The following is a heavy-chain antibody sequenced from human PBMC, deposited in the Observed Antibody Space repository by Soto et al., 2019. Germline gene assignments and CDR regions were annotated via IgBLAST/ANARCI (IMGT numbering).Heavy chain of an antibody. J-gene: IGHJ5*02. Sequence: GGSLRLSCAASGFPFSNYAMSLVRQAPGKGLEWVSSVSGAGLITYYADSVRGRFTISRDNSRNTLYLQINSLRAEDTGDYYCAKAQDYYFDSGTYNWFDPWGHGTLVTVSS. CDR3: AKAQDYYFDSGTYNWFDP. CDR2: VSGAGLIT. V-gene: IGHV3-23*01. CDR1: GFPFSNYA. D-gene: IGHD3-22*01.